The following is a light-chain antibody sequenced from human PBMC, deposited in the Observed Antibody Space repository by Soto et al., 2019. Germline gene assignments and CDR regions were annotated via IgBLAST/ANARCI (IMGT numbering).Light chain of an antibody. Sequence: DIQMTQSPSSLSAAVGDRVTSTCRASQDTNKYINWYHQTPGKAPKLLIFSTSTLYSGVASRFSGSRSGTDFTLTISNLQPEDFATYYCQQSYSSPYTFGQGLKVEIK. V-gene: IGKV1-39*01. J-gene: IGKJ2*01. CDR1: QDTNKY. CDR2: STS. CDR3: QQSYSSPYT.